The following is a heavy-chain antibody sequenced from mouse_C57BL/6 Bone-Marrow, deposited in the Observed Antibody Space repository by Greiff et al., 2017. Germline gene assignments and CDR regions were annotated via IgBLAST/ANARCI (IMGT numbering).Heavy chain of an antibody. CDR3: ARWGRGDFDY. V-gene: IGHV1-50*01. D-gene: IGHD3-3*01. J-gene: IGHJ2*01. Sequence: VQLQQPGAELVKPGASVKLSCKASGYTFTSYWMQWVKQRPGQGLEWIGEIDPSNSYTNYNQKFKGKATLTVYTSSSTAYMQLSSLTSEDSAVYYCARWGRGDFDYWGQGTTVTVSS. CDR1: GYTFTSYW. CDR2: IDPSNSYT.